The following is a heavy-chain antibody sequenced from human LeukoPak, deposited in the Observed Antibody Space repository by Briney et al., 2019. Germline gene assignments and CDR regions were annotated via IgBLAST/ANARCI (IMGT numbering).Heavy chain of an antibody. CDR2: IRTKSYGGTT. J-gene: IGHJ4*02. Sequence: GGSLRLSCTGSGFTFVDYAMSCVRQAPGKGLEWVGFIRTKSYGGTTEYAASVKGRFTISRDDSKSIAYLQMNSLENEDTAVYYCTRDPQIDYWGQGTLVTVSS. CDR3: TRDPQIDY. V-gene: IGHV3-49*04. CDR1: GFTFVDYA.